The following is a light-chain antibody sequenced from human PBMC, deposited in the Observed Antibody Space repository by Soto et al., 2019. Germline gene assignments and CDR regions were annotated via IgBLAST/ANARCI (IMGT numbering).Light chain of an antibody. CDR2: SDD. CDR3: AAWDDNLNGPL. V-gene: IGLV1-44*01. J-gene: IGLJ3*02. Sequence: QSVLTQPPSLSGTPGQRVTISCSGSNSNIGRYSVNWYQHFPGTAPKILIYSDDERPSGVPDRFSGSKSGTSASLAISGLQSEDEAEYYCAAWDDNLNGPLFGGRTKLTVL. CDR1: NSNIGRYS.